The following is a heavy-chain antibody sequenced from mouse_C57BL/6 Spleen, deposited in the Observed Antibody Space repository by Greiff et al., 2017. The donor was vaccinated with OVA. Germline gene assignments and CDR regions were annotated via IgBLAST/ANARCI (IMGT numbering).Heavy chain of an antibody. J-gene: IGHJ1*03. V-gene: IGHV1-18*01. D-gene: IGHD4-1*01. CDR3: ARRLTGPYWYFDV. CDR1: GYTFTDYN. Sequence: EVQLQQSGPKLVKPGASVKIPCKASGYTFTDYNMDWVKQSHGKSLEWIGDINPNNGGTIYNQKFKGKATLTVDKSSSTAYMELRSLTSEDTAVYYCARRLTGPYWYFDVWGTGTTVTVSS. CDR2: INPNNGGT.